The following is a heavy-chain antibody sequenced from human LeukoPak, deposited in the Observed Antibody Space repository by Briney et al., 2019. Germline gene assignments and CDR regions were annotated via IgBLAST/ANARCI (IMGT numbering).Heavy chain of an antibody. CDR2: IYHSGST. CDR1: GGSISSGYY. V-gene: IGHV4-38-2*02. Sequence: SQTLSLTCTVSGGSISSGYYWGWIRQPPGKGLEWIGSIYHSGSTYYNPSLKSRVTISVDASKNQFSLKLSSVTAADTAVYYCARGRGVVPAAIASYGMDVWGKGTTVTVSS. CDR3: ARGRGVVPAAIASYGMDV. D-gene: IGHD2-2*01. J-gene: IGHJ6*04.